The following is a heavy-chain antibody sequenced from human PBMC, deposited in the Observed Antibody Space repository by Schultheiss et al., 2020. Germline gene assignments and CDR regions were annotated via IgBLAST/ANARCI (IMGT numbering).Heavy chain of an antibody. CDR3: ARAMFTSSSAYYFYAMDV. Sequence: GGSLRLSCAASGFTFSSYAMHWVRQAPGKGLEWVAVISYDGSNKYYADSVKGRFTISRDNSKNTLYLQMNSLRAEDTAVYYCARAMFTSSSAYYFYAMDVWGQGTTVTVSS. CDR2: ISYDGSNK. V-gene: IGHV3-30*04. J-gene: IGHJ6*02. CDR1: GFTFSSYA. D-gene: IGHD6-6*01.